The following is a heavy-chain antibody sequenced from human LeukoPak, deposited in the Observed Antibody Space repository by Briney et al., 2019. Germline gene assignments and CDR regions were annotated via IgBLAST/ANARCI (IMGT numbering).Heavy chain of an antibody. Sequence: GGSLRLSCAASGFTFSSYGMSWVRQAPGKGLEWVSAISGSGGSTYYADSVKGRFTISRDNSKNTLYLQMNSLRAEDTAVYYCAKGGSGYDYNIDYWGQGTLVTVSS. CDR1: GFTFSSYG. CDR2: ISGSGGST. D-gene: IGHD5-12*01. CDR3: AKGGSGYDYNIDY. J-gene: IGHJ4*02. V-gene: IGHV3-23*01.